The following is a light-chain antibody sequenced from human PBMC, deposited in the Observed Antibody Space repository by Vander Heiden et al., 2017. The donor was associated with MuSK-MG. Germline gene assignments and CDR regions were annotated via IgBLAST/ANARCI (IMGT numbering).Light chain of an antibody. CDR2: SNN. J-gene: IGLJ3*02. Sequence: QSVLTPPPSASGAPGQSVIISCSGGSSNIGTNSVNWYQQFPEAAPKLLIYSNNQRPSGVPDRVSGSKSGTSASLTISGLQAEEEADYYCAEWDDKRDGSVFGGGTKITVL. CDR1: SSNIGTNS. V-gene: IGLV1-44*01. CDR3: AEWDDKRDGSV.